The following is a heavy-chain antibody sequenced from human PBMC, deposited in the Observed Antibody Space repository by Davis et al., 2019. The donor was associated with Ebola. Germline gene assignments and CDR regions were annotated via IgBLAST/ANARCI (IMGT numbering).Heavy chain of an antibody. D-gene: IGHD4-17*01. V-gene: IGHV3-74*01. J-gene: IGHJ6*04. CDR3: ARTGDYSYYYGMDV. Sequence: HTGGSLRLSCAASGFTFSSYWMHWVRQAPGKGLVWVSRINSDGSSTSYADSVKGRFTISRDNAKNTLYLQMNSLRAEDTAVYYCARTGDYSYYYGMDVWGKGTTVTVSS. CDR2: INSDGSST. CDR1: GFTFSSYW.